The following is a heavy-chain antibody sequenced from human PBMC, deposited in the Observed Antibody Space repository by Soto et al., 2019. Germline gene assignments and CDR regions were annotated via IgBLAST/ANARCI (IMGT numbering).Heavy chain of an antibody. D-gene: IGHD3-16*01. V-gene: IGHV3-30*18. J-gene: IGHJ5*02. CDR1: GFTFSGFG. CDR3: AKDLAAYAWNLGGWFAL. Sequence: GGSLRLSCAVSGFTFSGFGMHWVRQAPGKGLEWVAVIAYDGDKKYYANSVKGRFIISIDNSRNTAHLDMNILRPEVTAGYYCAKDLAAYAWNLGGWFALWGQGTQVTVSS. CDR2: IAYDGDKK.